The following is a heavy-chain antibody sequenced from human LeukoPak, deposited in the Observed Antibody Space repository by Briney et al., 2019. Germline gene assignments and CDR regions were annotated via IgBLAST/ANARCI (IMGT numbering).Heavy chain of an antibody. V-gene: IGHV3-23*01. CDR1: GFTFSSYA. Sequence: GGSLRLSCAASGFTFSSYAMSWVRQAPGKGLEWVSAISGSGGSTYYADSVKGRFTISRDNSKNTLYLQMNSLRAEDTAVYYCAKDRYYYDSSGYYYVDYYYYGMDVWGQGTTVTVSS. J-gene: IGHJ6*02. CDR2: ISGSGGST. D-gene: IGHD3-22*01. CDR3: AKDRYYYDSSGYYYVDYYYYGMDV.